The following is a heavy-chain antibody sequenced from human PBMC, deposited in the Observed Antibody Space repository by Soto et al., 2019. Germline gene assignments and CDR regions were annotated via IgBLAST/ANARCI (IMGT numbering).Heavy chain of an antibody. CDR3: AHSRYSNSYLPSDC. J-gene: IGHJ4*02. V-gene: IGHV2-5*02. CDR1: GFSLSTSAVG. CDR2: IYWDDDK. Sequence: QITLKESGPTLVKPTQTLTLTCTSSGFSLSTSAVGVGWIRQPPGKALEWLALIYWDDDKRYSPSLKSRLTITKGTSKNQVVLTMTNMDPVDTATYYCAHSRYSNSYLPSDCWGQGTLVTVSS. D-gene: IGHD4-4*01.